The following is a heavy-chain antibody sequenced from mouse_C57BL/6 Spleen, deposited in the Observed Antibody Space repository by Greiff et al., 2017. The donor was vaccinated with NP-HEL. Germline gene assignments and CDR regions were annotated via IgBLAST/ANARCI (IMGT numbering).Heavy chain of an antibody. D-gene: IGHD1-1*01. CDR3: ARWTTEDYFDY. V-gene: IGHV1-26*01. Sequence: VQLQQSGAELVKPGASVKISCKASGYTFTDYYMNWVKQSHGKSLEWIGDINPNNGGTSYNQKFKGKATLTVDKSSSTAYMELRSLTSEDSAVYYCARWTTEDYFDYWGQGTTLTVSS. CDR1: GYTFTDYY. J-gene: IGHJ2*01. CDR2: INPNNGGT.